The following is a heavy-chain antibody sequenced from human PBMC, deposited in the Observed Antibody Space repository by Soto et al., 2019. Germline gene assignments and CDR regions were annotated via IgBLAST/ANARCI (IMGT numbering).Heavy chain of an antibody. CDR3: ARGLGRLTNSPH. Sequence: PGGSLRLSCAASGFTFSSYSMNWVRQAPGKGLEWVSSISSSSSYIYYADSVKGRFTISRDNAKNSLYLQMNSLRAEDTAVYYCARGLGRLTNSPHWGQGTLVTVSS. CDR2: ISSSSSYI. CDR1: GFTFSSYS. D-gene: IGHD2-8*01. J-gene: IGHJ4*02. V-gene: IGHV3-21*01.